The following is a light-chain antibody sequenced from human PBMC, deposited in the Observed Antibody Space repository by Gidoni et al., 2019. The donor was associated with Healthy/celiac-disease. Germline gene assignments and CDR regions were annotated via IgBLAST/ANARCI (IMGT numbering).Light chain of an antibody. CDR1: SSDVGGYNY. V-gene: IGLV2-14*01. J-gene: IGLJ1*01. Sequence: QSALTQPASVAGSPGQSNTLSCTGTSSDVGGYNYVSWYQQHPGKAPKLMIYDVSNRPSGVSNRFSGSKSGNTASLTISGLQAEDEADYYCSSYTSSSLYVFGTGTKVTVL. CDR2: DVS. CDR3: SSYTSSSLYV.